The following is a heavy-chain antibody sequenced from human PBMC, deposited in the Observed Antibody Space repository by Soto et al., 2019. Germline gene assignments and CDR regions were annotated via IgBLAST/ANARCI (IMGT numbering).Heavy chain of an antibody. J-gene: IGHJ4*02. CDR3: ARDAPPEDY. CDR1: GYTVTGYD. CDR2: IRANTGNT. Sequence: ASVKVSCKASGYTVTGYDIHWVRQATGQGLEWMGWIRANTGNTNYAQKLQGRVTMTTDTSTSTAYMELRSLRSDDTAVYYCARDAPPEDYWGQGTLVTVSS. V-gene: IGHV1-18*01.